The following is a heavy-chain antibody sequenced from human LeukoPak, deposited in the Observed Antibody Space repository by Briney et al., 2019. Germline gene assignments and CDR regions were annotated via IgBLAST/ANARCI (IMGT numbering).Heavy chain of an antibody. CDR2: INPNSGGT. D-gene: IGHD3-3*01. CDR3: AREGFWSGYSNWFDP. V-gene: IGHV1-2*02. J-gene: IGHJ5*02. CDR1: GYTFTGYY. Sequence: ASVKVSCKASGYTFTGYYMHWVRQAPGQGLEWMGWINPNSGGTNYAQKFQGRVTMTRDTSISTAYMELSRLRSDDTAVYYCAREGFWSGYSNWFDPWGQGTLVTVSS.